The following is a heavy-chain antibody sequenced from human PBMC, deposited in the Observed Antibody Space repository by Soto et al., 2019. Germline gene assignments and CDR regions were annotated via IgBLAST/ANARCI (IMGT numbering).Heavy chain of an antibody. V-gene: IGHV1-18*01. D-gene: IGHD1-26*01. J-gene: IGHJ5*01. Sequence: ASVKVSCKASGYTFTSYGISWVRQAPGQGLEWMGWISAYNGNTNYAQKLQGRVTMTTDTSTSTAYMELRSLRVEDTAVYYCAKDLPGELLPTCFDSWGQGTLVTVSS. CDR3: AKDLPGELLPTCFDS. CDR1: GYTFTSYG. CDR2: ISAYNGNT.